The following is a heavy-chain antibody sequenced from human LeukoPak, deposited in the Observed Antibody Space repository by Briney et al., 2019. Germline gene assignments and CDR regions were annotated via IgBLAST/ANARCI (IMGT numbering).Heavy chain of an antibody. CDR3: AHRGRYSSSWTFDY. CDR1: GFSLRTSGVG. V-gene: IGHV2-5*02. J-gene: IGHJ4*02. Sequence: SGPTLLQPPRTLTLNCTFSGFSLRTSGVGVGWIRQPPGKALEWLALIYWDDDKRYSPSLKSRLTITKDTSKNQVVLTMTNMDPVDTATYYCAHRGRYSSSWTFDYWGQGTLVTVSS. CDR2: IYWDDDK. D-gene: IGHD6-13*01.